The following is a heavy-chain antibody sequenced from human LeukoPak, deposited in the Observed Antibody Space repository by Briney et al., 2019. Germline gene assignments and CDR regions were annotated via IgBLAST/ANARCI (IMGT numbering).Heavy chain of an antibody. D-gene: IGHD6-6*01. Sequence: GSLRLSCAASGFTFSSYAMSWVRQAPGKGLEWVSSISGNGGSTYYAVSVQGRFTISRDNSKNTLYLQMNSLKVEDTAVYYCAKNRWAARIIIDAFDIWGQGTMVTVSS. V-gene: IGHV3-23*01. CDR1: GFTFSSYA. CDR3: AKNRWAARIIIDAFDI. CDR2: ISGNGGST. J-gene: IGHJ3*02.